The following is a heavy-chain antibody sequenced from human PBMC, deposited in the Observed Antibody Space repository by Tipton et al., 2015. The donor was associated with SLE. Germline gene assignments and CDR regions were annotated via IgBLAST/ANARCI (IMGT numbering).Heavy chain of an antibody. CDR1: GFSFSDTW. CDR2: IKQDGTVT. V-gene: IGHV3-7*03. Sequence: SLRLSCVGSGFSFSDTWMNWVRQAPGKGLEWVANIKQDGTVTSYLDSVKGRFTISRDNARNSLYLQMNSLRAEDTAIYYCAKELWELLAKYAFDIWGQGTMVTVSS. CDR3: AKELWELLAKYAFDI. D-gene: IGHD1-26*01. J-gene: IGHJ3*02.